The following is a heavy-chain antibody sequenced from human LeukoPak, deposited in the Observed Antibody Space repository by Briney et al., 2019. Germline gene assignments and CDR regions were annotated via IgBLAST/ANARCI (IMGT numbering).Heavy chain of an antibody. CDR1: GASFRSGGFY. J-gene: IGHJ4*02. CDR3: ARARLRSEDFSTPYYFDF. Sequence: SETLSLTCSVSGASFRSGGFYWSWLRQHPRRGLEWNGYIYFNGDTYYNPSLKSRVTISVDTSQNRFSLRVHSVTAADTAVYFCARARLRSEDFSTPYYFDFWGRGTLVTVSS. D-gene: IGHD3-16*01. CDR2: IYFNGDT. V-gene: IGHV4-31*03.